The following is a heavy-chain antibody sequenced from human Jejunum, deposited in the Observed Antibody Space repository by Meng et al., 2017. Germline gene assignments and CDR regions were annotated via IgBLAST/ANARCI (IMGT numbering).Heavy chain of an antibody. D-gene: IGHD3-9*01. J-gene: IGHJ1*01. CDR1: GFPVSNYA. Sequence: GGSLRLSCTASGFPVSNYALNWVRQSPGKGLEWVSTISDVADVTYYSDSLKGRFTVSGDNSKNTLFLQMNSPRAEDAALYYCARVASRAFYDLLTGSGDIWGQGTLVTVSS. CDR3: ARVASRAFYDLLTGSGDI. V-gene: IGHV3-23*01. CDR2: ISDVADVT.